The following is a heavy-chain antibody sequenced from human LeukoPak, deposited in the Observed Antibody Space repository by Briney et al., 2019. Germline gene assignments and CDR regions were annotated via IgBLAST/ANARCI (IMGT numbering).Heavy chain of an antibody. Sequence: GRSLRLSCAASGFTFDDYAMHWVRQAPGKGLEWVSGISWNSGSIGYADSVKGRFTISRDNAKSSLYLQMNSLRAEDTALYYCAKDLAAAGYYFDYWGQGTLVTVSS. CDR2: ISWNSGSI. CDR1: GFTFDDYA. D-gene: IGHD6-13*01. J-gene: IGHJ4*02. V-gene: IGHV3-9*01. CDR3: AKDLAAAGYYFDY.